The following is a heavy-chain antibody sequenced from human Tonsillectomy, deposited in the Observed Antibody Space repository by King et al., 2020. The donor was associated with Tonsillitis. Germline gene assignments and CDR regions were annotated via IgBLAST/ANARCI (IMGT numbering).Heavy chain of an antibody. CDR2: VYTSGST. D-gene: IGHD1-26*01. CDR1: GGSISSDY. CDR3: ARVNSGSYSWVNWFDP. J-gene: IGHJ5*02. Sequence: QLQESGPGLVKPSETLSLTCTVSGGSISSDYWSWIRQPAGKGLEWIGRVYTSGSTNYNPSPKSRVTSSVDTSKNQFSLKLISVTAADTAVYYCARVNSGSYSWVNWFDPWGQGTLVTVSS. V-gene: IGHV4-4*07.